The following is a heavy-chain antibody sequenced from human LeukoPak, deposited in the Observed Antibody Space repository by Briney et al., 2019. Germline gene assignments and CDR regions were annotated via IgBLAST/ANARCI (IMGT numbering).Heavy chain of an antibody. CDR2: INDIGNT. CDR3: ARLGSVGYYNYQYMDI. V-gene: IGHV4-34*01. CDR1: GGSFSGYY. J-gene: IGHJ6*03. Sequence: SETLSLTCAVHGGSFSGYYWSWIRQPPGKGLEWIGEINDIGNTNYDPSLRSRVTISVDTSKNQFSLSLTSATAADTAVYFCARLGSVGYYNYQYMDIWGNGTTVTVSS. D-gene: IGHD3-10*01.